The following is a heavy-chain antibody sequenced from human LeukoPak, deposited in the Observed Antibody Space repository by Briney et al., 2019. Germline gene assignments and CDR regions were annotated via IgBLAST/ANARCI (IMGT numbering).Heavy chain of an antibody. CDR1: GGSISSSSYY. J-gene: IGHJ3*02. CDR3: ARGPPYYDILTGYYTRHAFDI. Sequence: SETLSLTCTVSGGSISSSSYYWGWIRQPPGKGLEWIGEINHSGSTNYNPSLKSRVTISVDTSKNQFSLKLSSVTAADTAVYYCARGPPYYDILTGYYTRHAFDIWGQGTMVTVSS. CDR2: INHSGST. V-gene: IGHV4-39*07. D-gene: IGHD3-9*01.